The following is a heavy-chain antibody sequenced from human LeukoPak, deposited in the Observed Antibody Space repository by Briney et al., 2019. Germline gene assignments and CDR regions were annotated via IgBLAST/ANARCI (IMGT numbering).Heavy chain of an antibody. CDR2: ISWNSGSI. J-gene: IGHJ4*02. CDR1: GFTFDDYA. D-gene: IGHD6-13*01. V-gene: IGHV3-9*01. Sequence: PGGSLRLSCAASGFTFDDYAMHWVRHAPGRGVEWVSGISWNSGSIGYADSVKGRFTISRDNAKNSLYLQMNSLRAEDTALYYCAKDDGQQLTYWGQGNLVTVSS. CDR3: AKDDGQQLTY.